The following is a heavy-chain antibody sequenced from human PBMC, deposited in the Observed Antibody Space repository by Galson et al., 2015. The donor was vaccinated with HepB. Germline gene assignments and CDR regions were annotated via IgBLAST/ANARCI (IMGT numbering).Heavy chain of an antibody. CDR1: GYTLTELS. CDR2: FDPEDGET. D-gene: IGHD2-2*02. J-gene: IGHJ4*02. V-gene: IGHV1-24*01. Sequence: SVKVSCKVSGYTLTELSMHWVRQAPGKGLEWMGGFDPEDGETIYAQKFQGRVTMTEDTSTDTAYMELSSLRSEDTAVYYCATAPLISIPFSWWGQGTLVTVSS. CDR3: ATAPLISIPFSW.